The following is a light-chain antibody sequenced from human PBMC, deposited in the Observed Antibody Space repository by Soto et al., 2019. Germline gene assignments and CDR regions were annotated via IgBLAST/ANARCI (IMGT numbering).Light chain of an antibody. CDR1: QRVSSNY. V-gene: IGKV3-20*01. Sequence: EIELTQSPGTLSLSPGDRATLSCRASQRVSSNYLAWYQQKPGQAPRLLIYGASSRATGIPDRFSGSGSGTDFTLTISRLEPEAFAVYYCQRYGTSLPLTFGGGTKVDLK. CDR3: QRYGTSLPLT. J-gene: IGKJ4*01. CDR2: GAS.